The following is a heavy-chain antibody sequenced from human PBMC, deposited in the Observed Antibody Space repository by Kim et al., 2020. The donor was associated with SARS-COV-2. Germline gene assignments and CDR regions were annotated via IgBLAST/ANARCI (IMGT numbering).Heavy chain of an antibody. CDR2: INPSGGST. Sequence: ASVKVSCKASGYTFTSYYMHWVRRAPGQGLEWMGIINPSGGSTSYAQKFQGRVTMTRDTSTSTVYMELSSLRSEDTAVYYCARDSGGIAAAGTGWFDPWGQGTLVTVSS. D-gene: IGHD6-13*01. CDR3: ARDSGGIAAAGTGWFDP. CDR1: GYTFTSYY. J-gene: IGHJ5*02. V-gene: IGHV1-46*01.